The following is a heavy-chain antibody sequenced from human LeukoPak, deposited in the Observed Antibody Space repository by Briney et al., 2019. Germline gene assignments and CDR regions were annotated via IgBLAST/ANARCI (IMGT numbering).Heavy chain of an antibody. CDR1: GFTFTSSA. CDR2: IVVGSSNT. D-gene: IGHD3-22*01. J-gene: IGHJ4*02. Sequence: SVKVSCKASGFTFTSSAMQWVRQARGQRLEWIGWIVVGSSNTNYAQKFQERVTITRDMSTSTAYMELSSLRSEDTAVYYCAADRYDSSGYYHFDYWGQGTLVTVSS. V-gene: IGHV1-58*02. CDR3: AADRYDSSGYYHFDY.